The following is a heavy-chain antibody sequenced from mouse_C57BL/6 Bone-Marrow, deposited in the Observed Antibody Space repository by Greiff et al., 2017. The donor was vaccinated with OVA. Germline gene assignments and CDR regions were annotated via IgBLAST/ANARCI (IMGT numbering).Heavy chain of an antibody. Sequence: DVKLVESGTVLARPGASVKMSCKTSGYTFTSYWMHWVKQRPGQGLEWIGAIYPGNSDTSYNQKFKGKAKLTAVTSASTAYMELSSLTNEDSAVYYCTRKISTVVAPHYYAMDYWGQGTSVTVSS. V-gene: IGHV1-5*01. CDR2: IYPGNSDT. J-gene: IGHJ4*01. D-gene: IGHD1-1*01. CDR3: TRKISTVVAPHYYAMDY. CDR1: GYTFTSYW.